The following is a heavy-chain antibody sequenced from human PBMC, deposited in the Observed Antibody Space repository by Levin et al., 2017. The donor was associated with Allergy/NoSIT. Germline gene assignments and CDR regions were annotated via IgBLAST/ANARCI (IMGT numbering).Heavy chain of an antibody. Sequence: ASVKVSCKASGYTFTSYGISWVRQAPGQGLEWMGWISAYNGNTNYAQKLQGRVTMTTDTSTSTAYMELRSLRSDDTAVYYCARVRGMVRGVIIRDNWFDPWGQGTLVTVSS. CDR1: GYTFTSYG. CDR3: ARVRGMVRGVIIRDNWFDP. J-gene: IGHJ5*02. CDR2: ISAYNGNT. V-gene: IGHV1-18*01. D-gene: IGHD3-10*01.